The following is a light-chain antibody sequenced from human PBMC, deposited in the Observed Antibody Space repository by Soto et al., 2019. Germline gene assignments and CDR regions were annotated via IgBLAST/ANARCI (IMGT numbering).Light chain of an antibody. CDR2: DGY. J-gene: IGKJ2*01. CDR3: QQYETYFRYT. CDR1: KTIISN. Sequence: DIQMTQSPSTLSASVGDRVTFTCRASKTIISNWAWYQKKPGQAPKLLIFDGYNLESGVPSRFSGSGSGTEFTLSIGSLQPDDFATYYCQQYETYFRYTFGQGTKLDIK. V-gene: IGKV1-5*01.